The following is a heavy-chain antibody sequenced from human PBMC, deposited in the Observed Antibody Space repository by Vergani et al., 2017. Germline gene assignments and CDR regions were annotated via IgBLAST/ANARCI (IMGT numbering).Heavy chain of an antibody. D-gene: IGHD5-12*01. CDR3: AKGTAVDI. CDR1: GFTFDDYA. Sequence: EVQLVESGGGLVQPGRSLRLSCAASGFTFDDYAMHWVRQAPGKGLEWVSGISGSGGSTYYADSVKGRFTISRDNSKNTLYLQMNSLRAEDTAVYYCAKGTAVDIWGQGTLVTVSS. V-gene: IGHV3-23*04. CDR2: ISGSGGST. J-gene: IGHJ4*02.